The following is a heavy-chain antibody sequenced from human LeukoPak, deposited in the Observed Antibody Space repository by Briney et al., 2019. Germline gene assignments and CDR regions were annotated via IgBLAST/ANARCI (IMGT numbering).Heavy chain of an antibody. V-gene: IGHV1-69*04. J-gene: IGHJ5*02. CDR2: IIPILGIA. CDR1: GGTFSSYA. CDR3: ARVPTAGKIVWFDP. D-gene: IGHD6-13*01. Sequence: SVKVSCKASGGTFSSYAISWVRQAPGQGLEWMGRIIPILGIANYAQKFQGRVTITADKSTSTAYMELSSLRSEDTAVYYCARVPTAGKIVWFDPWGQGTLVTVSS.